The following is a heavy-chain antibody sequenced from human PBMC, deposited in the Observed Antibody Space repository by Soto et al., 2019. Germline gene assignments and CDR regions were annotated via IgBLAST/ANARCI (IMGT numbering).Heavy chain of an antibody. J-gene: IGHJ5*02. Sequence: QVQLVQSGAEVKKPGSSVKVSCKASGGTFSSYAISWVRQAPGQGLEWMGGTIPSFGTANYAQKFQGRVTITADESTSTAYMELSRLSSEDTAVYYCARDISSSDPHNGFDPWGQGTLVTVSS. CDR2: TIPSFGTA. D-gene: IGHD6-6*01. CDR1: GGTFSSYA. V-gene: IGHV1-69*01. CDR3: ARDISSSDPHNGFDP.